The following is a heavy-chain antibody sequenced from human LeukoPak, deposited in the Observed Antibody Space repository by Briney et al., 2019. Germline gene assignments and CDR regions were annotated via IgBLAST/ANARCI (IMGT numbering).Heavy chain of an antibody. Sequence: ASVNVSCKASGHTFTGYYMHWVRQAPGQGLEWMGWINPNSGGTNYAQKFQGWVTMTRDTSISTAYMELSRLRSDDTAVYYCAGAGVDTGFAFDPWGQGTLVTVSS. D-gene: IGHD5-18*01. J-gene: IGHJ5*02. CDR2: INPNSGGT. CDR1: GHTFTGYY. V-gene: IGHV1-2*04. CDR3: AGAGVDTGFAFDP.